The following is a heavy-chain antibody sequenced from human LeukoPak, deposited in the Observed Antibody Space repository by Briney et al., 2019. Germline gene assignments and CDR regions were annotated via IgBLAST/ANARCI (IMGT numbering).Heavy chain of an antibody. CDR1: GGSISSGSYY. D-gene: IGHD3-10*01. V-gene: IGHV4-61*02. CDR3: ASNMFYGSGSYSHFDY. CDR2: IYTSGST. J-gene: IGHJ4*02. Sequence: SEALSLTCTVSGGSISSGSYYWSWIRQPAGKGLEWIGRIYTSGSTNYNPSLKSRVTISVDTSKNQFSLKLSSVTAADTAVYYCASNMFYGSGSYSHFDYWGQGTLVTVSS.